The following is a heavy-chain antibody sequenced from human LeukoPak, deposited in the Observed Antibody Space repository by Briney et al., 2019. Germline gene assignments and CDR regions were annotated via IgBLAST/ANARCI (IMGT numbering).Heavy chain of an antibody. Sequence: PGGSLRLSCAASGFTFSNYWMTWVRQAPGKGLEWVANIKPDGSVGYYVDSVRGRFIISRDNAGNSLYLQMNSLRAEDTAVYYCARTVDTAMGSPFTDYWGQGTLVTVSS. J-gene: IGHJ4*02. CDR2: IKPDGSVG. CDR1: GFTFSNYW. D-gene: IGHD5-18*01. V-gene: IGHV3-7*03. CDR3: ARTVDTAMGSPFTDY.